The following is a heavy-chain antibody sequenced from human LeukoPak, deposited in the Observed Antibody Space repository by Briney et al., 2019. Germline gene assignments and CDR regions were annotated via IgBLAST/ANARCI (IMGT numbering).Heavy chain of an antibody. D-gene: IGHD1-26*01. J-gene: IGHJ4*02. CDR2: IYHSGST. CDR1: GYSISSGYY. CDR3: ARSGSYGPAPFDY. Sequence: SETLSLTCTVSGYSISSGYYWGWIRQPPGKGLEWIGSIYHSGSTYYNPSLKSRVTMSVDTSKNQFSLKLSSVTAADTAVYYCARSGSYGPAPFDYWGQGTLVTVSS. V-gene: IGHV4-38-2*02.